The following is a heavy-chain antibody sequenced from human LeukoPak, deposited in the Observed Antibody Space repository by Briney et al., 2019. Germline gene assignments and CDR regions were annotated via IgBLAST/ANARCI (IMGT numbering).Heavy chain of an antibody. CDR2: ISYDGSNK. J-gene: IGHJ4*02. V-gene: IGHV3-30*04. CDR1: GFTFSSYP. CDR3: ARDEGYSSSWSSFDY. D-gene: IGHD6-13*01. Sequence: GGSLRLSCAASGFTFSSYPMHWVRQAPGKGLEWVAVISYDGSNKYYADSVKGRFTISRDNSKNTLYLQMNSLRAEDTAVYYCARDEGYSSSWSSFDYWGQGTLVTVSS.